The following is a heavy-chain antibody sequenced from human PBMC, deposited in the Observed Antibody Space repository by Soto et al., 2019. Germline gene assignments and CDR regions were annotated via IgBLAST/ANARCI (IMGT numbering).Heavy chain of an antibody. CDR1: GFTFSYYS. J-gene: IGHJ4*02. Sequence: ESGGGLVQPGGSLRLSCAGSGFTFSYYSMNWVRQAPGKGLEWVSYIGGSSSTIYYADSVMGRFAISRDNAKNSLYLQMNSLRDEDTAVYYCARKKYGSGSYSFDYWGQGTLVTVSS. CDR3: ARKKYGSGSYSFDY. V-gene: IGHV3-48*02. D-gene: IGHD3-10*01. CDR2: IGGSSSTI.